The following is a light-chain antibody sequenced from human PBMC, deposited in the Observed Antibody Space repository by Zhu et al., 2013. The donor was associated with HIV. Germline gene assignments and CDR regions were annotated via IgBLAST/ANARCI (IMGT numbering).Light chain of an antibody. CDR1: SNDVGGYNY. V-gene: IGLV2-8*01. CDR2: GVT. J-gene: IGLJ3*02. Sequence: QSALTQPPSASGSPGQSVTISCTGTSNDVGGYNYVSWYQQHAGRVPKLIIHGVTERPAGVPDRFSGSKSANTASLTVSGLQAEDEADYYCSSYTSTSTLEVFGGGTKLTVL. CDR3: SSYTSTSTLEV.